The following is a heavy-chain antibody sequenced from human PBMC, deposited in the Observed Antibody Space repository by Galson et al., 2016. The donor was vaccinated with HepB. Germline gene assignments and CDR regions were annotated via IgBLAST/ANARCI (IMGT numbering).Heavy chain of an antibody. CDR3: ARRAEYALGNYWYWNGMDG. CDR2: ISANGEAA. CDR1: GFPFSSYD. J-gene: IGHJ6*02. Sequence: SLRLSCAASGFPFSSYDMNWVRQAPGKGPEWVSIISANGEAAYYADSVRGRFTISRDNSKNTLSLQLNSLRAEDTALYYCARRAEYALGNYWYWNGMDGWCQGTTVIVSS. D-gene: IGHD2-8*02. V-gene: IGHV3-23*01.